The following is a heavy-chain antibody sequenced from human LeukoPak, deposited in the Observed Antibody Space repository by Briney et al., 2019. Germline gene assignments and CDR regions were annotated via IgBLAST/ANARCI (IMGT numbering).Heavy chain of an antibody. CDR3: ASTYYDFWSGYSPGGYYGMDV. V-gene: IGHV4-61*08. CDR1: GGSISSGDHY. J-gene: IGHJ6*02. D-gene: IGHD3-3*01. CDR2: IYYSGST. Sequence: SQTLSLTCTVSGGSISSGDHYWSWIRQPPGKGLEWIGYIYYSGSTNYNPSLKSRVTISVDTSKNQFSLKLSSVTAADTAVYYCASTYYDFWSGYSPGGYYGMDVWGQGTTVTVSS.